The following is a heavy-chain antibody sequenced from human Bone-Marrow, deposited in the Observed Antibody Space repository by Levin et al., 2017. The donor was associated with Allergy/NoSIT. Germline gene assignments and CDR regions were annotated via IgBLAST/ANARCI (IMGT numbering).Heavy chain of an antibody. CDR1: GYTFTSYD. V-gene: IGHV1-8*01. D-gene: IGHD3-10*01. J-gene: IGHJ4*02. CDR3: ARYGGSGSLATSRGFY. Sequence: PAASVKVSCKASGYTFTSYDINWVRQATGQGLEWMGWMNPNSGNTGYAQKFQGRVTMTRNTSISTAYMELSSLRSEDTAVYYCARYGGSGSLATSRGFYWGQGTLVTVSS. CDR2: MNPNSGNT.